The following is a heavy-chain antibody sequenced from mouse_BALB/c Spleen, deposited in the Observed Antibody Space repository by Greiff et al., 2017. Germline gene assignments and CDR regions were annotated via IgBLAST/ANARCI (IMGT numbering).Heavy chain of an antibody. CDR1: GYTFTSYT. CDR2: INPSSGYT. D-gene: IGHD2-4*01. V-gene: IGHV1-4*01. Sequence: VKLQQSGAELARPGASVKMSCKASGYTFTSYTMHWVKQRPGQGLEWIGYINPSSGYTNYNQKFKDKATLTADKSSSTAYMQLSSLTSEDSAVYYCARQIYYDYGGVAYWGQGTLVTVSA. J-gene: IGHJ3*01. CDR3: ARQIYYDYGGVAY.